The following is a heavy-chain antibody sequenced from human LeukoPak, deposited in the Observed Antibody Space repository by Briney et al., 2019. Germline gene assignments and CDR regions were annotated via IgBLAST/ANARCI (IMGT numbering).Heavy chain of an antibody. CDR2: INPNSGGT. D-gene: IGHD5-18*01. CDR1: GHTFTAYD. CDR3: TRDVGSRYGHDC. J-gene: IGHJ4*02. Sequence: ASVKVSCKASGHTFTAYDIHWVRQAPGQGLEWMGWINPNSGGTNYAQKFQGRVTMTRDTSISTAYMELSGLRSDNTAVYYCTRDVGSRYGHDCWGQGTLVTVSS. V-gene: IGHV1-2*02.